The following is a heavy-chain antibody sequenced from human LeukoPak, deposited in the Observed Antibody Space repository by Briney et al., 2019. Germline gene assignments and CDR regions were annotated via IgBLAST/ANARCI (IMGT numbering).Heavy chain of an antibody. V-gene: IGHV3-64*01. J-gene: IGHJ2*01. CDR2: ISSNGGTT. D-gene: IGHD2-21*02. Sequence: GGSLRLSCAASGCTFSASAMHWVRQAPGKGLEYVSAISSNGGTTYYANSVKGRFTISRDNSKKTVFLQMGSLRTEDMAVYYCARGEPDCAGDCPYWYLDLWGRGTLVTVSS. CDR1: GCTFSASA. CDR3: ARGEPDCAGDCPYWYLDL.